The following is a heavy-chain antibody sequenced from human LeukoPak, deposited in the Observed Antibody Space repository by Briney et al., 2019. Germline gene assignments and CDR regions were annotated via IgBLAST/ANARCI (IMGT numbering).Heavy chain of an antibody. Sequence: PGGSLRLSCAASGFTFSSHWMHWVRQAPGKGLVSVSRISSDGSSTSYADSVKGRFTISRDNAKNTLYLQMNSLRAEDTDVYYCASGNWNDRYYFDYWGQGTLVTVSS. CDR3: ASGNWNDRYYFDY. J-gene: IGHJ4*02. D-gene: IGHD1-1*01. CDR1: GFTFSSHW. CDR2: ISSDGSST. V-gene: IGHV3-74*01.